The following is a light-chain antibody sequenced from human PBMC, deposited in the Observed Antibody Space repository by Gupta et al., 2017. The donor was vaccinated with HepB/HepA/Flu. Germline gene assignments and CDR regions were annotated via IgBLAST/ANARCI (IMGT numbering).Light chain of an antibody. J-gene: IGKJ3*01. Sequence: IQTTQSPSSLSASVGDRVTITCRASQSISSYLNWYQQKPGKAPKLLIYAASSLQSGVPSRFSGSGSGTDFTLTISSLQPEDFATYYCRKRYSTPGVTCGPGTKVDIK. CDR1: QSISSY. V-gene: IGKV1-39*01. CDR3: RKRYSTPGVT. CDR2: AAS.